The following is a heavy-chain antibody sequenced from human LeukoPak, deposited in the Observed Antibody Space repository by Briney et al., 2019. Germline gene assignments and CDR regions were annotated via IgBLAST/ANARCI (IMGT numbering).Heavy chain of an antibody. D-gene: IGHD6-13*01. CDR1: GGTFSSYA. CDR3: ARTGIAASPQNWFDP. J-gene: IGHJ5*02. CDR2: IIPIFGTA. V-gene: IGHV1-69*13. Sequence: SVKVSFKASGGTFSSYAISWVRQAPGQGLEWMGGIIPIFGTANYAQKFQGRVTITADESTSTAYMELSSLRSEDTAVYYCARTGIAASPQNWFDPWGQGTLVTVSS.